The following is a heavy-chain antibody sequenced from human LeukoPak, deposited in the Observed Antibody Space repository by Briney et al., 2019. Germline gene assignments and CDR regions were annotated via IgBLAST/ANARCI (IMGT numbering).Heavy chain of an antibody. CDR3: ARDPYCGGDCDWYFDL. J-gene: IGHJ2*01. CDR2: INGGNGNT. V-gene: IGHV1-3*01. Sequence: ASVKVSCKASGYSFTSHAIHWVRQAPGQRLEWMGWINGGNGNTGYSQNFQGRVSFTRDTSASTVYMELSSLRSEDTAVYYCARDPYCGGDCDWYFDLWGRGTLVTVSS. CDR1: GYSFTSHA. D-gene: IGHD2-21*02.